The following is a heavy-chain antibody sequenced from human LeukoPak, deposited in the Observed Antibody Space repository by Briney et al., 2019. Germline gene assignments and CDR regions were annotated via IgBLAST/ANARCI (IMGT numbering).Heavy chain of an antibody. Sequence: SGGFLRLSCAASGFTFSSYSMNWVRQAPGKGLEWVSYISSSSSYIYYADSVKGRFTISRDNAKNSLYLQMNSLRAEDTAVYYCARDQLVGLRYINWFDPWGQGTLVTVSS. V-gene: IGHV3-21*05. J-gene: IGHJ5*02. CDR3: ARDQLVGLRYINWFDP. CDR1: GFTFSSYS. CDR2: ISSSSSYI. D-gene: IGHD5-12*01.